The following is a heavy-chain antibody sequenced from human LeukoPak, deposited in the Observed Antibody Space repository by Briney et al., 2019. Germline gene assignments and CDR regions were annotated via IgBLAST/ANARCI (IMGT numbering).Heavy chain of an antibody. CDR2: IYTSGST. Sequence: SETLSLTCTVSGGSISSYYWSWIRQPAGKGLEWIGRIYTSGSTNYNPSLKSRVTMSVDTSKNQFSLKLSSVTAADTAVYHCARDRKHSGYYYGMDVWGQGTTVTVSS. V-gene: IGHV4-4*07. J-gene: IGHJ6*02. CDR3: ARDRKHSGYYYGMDV. CDR1: GGSISSYY. D-gene: IGHD1-26*01.